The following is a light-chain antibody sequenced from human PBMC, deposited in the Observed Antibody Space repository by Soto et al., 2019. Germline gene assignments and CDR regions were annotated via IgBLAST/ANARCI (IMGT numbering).Light chain of an antibody. CDR1: QSVSSN. Sequence: EIVMTQSPATLSLSPGERATLSCRASQSVSSNVAWYQQKPGQAPRLLIYGASTRATGIPARFSGSGSGTEFTLTISSLQSEDFAVYYCQQYDIWPRTFGQGTKVEIK. J-gene: IGKJ1*01. CDR2: GAS. V-gene: IGKV3-15*01. CDR3: QQYDIWPRT.